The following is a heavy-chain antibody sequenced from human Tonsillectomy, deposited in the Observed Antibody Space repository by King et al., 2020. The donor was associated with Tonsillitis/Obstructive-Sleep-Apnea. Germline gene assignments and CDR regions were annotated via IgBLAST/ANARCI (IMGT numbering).Heavy chain of an antibody. V-gene: IGHV3-48*02. CDR2: ISSSSSTI. Sequence: VQLVESGGGLVQPGGSLRLSCAASGFTLSSDGMNWVRQAPGKGLEWVSYISSSSSTIYYADSVKGRFTISRDNAKNSLYLQMNSLRDEDTAVYYCARDHPMGRYWYFDLWGRGTLVTVSS. D-gene: IGHD2-8*01. CDR1: GFTLSSDG. J-gene: IGHJ2*01. CDR3: ARDHPMGRYWYFDL.